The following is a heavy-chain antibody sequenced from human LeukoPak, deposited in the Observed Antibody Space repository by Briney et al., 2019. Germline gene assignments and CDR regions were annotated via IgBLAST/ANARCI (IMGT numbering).Heavy chain of an antibody. D-gene: IGHD3-22*01. Sequence: GGSLRLSCAASGFTFSSYWMHWVRQAPGKGLVWVSRINSDGSSTSYADSVKGRSTISRDNAKNTLYLQMNSLRAEDTAVYYCARMDYYDSSALLWGQGSLVTASS. J-gene: IGHJ4*02. V-gene: IGHV3-74*01. CDR1: GFTFSSYW. CDR3: ARMDYYDSSALL. CDR2: INSDGSST.